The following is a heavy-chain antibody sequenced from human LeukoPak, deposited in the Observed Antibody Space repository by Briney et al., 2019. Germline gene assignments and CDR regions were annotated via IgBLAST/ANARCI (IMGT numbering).Heavy chain of an antibody. CDR2: IKQDGSEK. Sequence: PGGSLRLSCAASGFTFSSYSMNWVRQAPGKGLEWVANIKQDGSEKYYVDSVKGRFTISRDNAKNSLYLQMNSLRAEDTAVYYCARPYCSGGSCYSGPHDYWGQGTLVTVSS. CDR3: ARPYCSGGSCYSGPHDY. J-gene: IGHJ4*02. CDR1: GFTFSSYS. D-gene: IGHD2-15*01. V-gene: IGHV3-7*01.